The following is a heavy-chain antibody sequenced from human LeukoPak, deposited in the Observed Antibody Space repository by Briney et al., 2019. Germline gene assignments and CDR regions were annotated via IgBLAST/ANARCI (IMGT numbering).Heavy chain of an antibody. J-gene: IGHJ4*02. Sequence: GGTLRPFCAASGLTDRSNYMSWAPHAPGKGLEWVSVIYSGGSTYYADSVKGRFTISRDNSKNTLYLQMNSLRAEDTAVYYCARIGYSSGYYAFDYWGQGTLVTVSS. CDR1: GLTDRSNY. CDR2: IYSGGST. CDR3: ARIGYSSGYYAFDY. V-gene: IGHV3-53*01. D-gene: IGHD3-22*01.